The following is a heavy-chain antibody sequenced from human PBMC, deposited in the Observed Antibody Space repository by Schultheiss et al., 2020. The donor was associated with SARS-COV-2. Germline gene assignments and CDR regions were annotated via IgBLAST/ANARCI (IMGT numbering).Heavy chain of an antibody. CDR1: GFASSGYA. D-gene: IGHD5-18*01. J-gene: IGHJ6*02. Sequence: GGSLRPSCAASGFASSGYAMSWVRQAPGKGLEWVSGITASGESTHYADSVKGRFTISRDNSKNTLYLQMNSLRAEDTAVYYCATDQDTAPGYGMDVWGQGTTVTVSS. V-gene: IGHV3-23*01. CDR3: ATDQDTAPGYGMDV. CDR2: ITASGEST.